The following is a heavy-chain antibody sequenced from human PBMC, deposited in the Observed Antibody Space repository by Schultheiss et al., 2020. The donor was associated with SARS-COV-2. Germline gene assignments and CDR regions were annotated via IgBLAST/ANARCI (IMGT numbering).Heavy chain of an antibody. J-gene: IGHJ4*02. D-gene: IGHD3-22*01. V-gene: IGHV2-5*01. Sequence: SGPTLVKPTPTLTLTCTFSGFSLSTSGVGVGWIRQPPGKALEWLALIYWNDDKRYSPSLKSRLTITKDTSKNQVVLTMTNMDPVDTATYYCARIEFDDSSGYYFDWGQGTLVTVSS. CDR3: ARIEFDDSSGYYFD. CDR2: IYWNDDK. CDR1: GFSLSTSGVG.